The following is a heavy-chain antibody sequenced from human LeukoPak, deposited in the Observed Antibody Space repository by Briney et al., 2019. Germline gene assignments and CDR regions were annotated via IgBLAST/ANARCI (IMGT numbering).Heavy chain of an antibody. J-gene: IGHJ5*02. CDR2: IYYSGST. V-gene: IGHV4-34*01. CDR1: GGSFSGYY. Sequence: SETLSLTCAVYGGSFSGYYWSWIRQPPGKGLEWIGSIYYSGSTYYNPSLKSRVTISVDTSKNQFSLKLSSVTAADTAVYYCARLSIAVAGRVPVYNWFDPWGQGTLVTVSS. D-gene: IGHD6-19*01. CDR3: ARLSIAVAGRVPVYNWFDP.